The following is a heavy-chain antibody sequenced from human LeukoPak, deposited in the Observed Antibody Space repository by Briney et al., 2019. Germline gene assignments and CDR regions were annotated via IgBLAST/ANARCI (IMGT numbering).Heavy chain of an antibody. V-gene: IGHV1-46*01. J-gene: IGHJ4*02. CDR2: INPSGGST. D-gene: IGHD4-17*01. Sequence: VASVKVSCKASGYTFTSYYMHWVRQAPGQGLEWVGIINPSGGSTSYAQKFQGRVTMTRDMSTSTVYMELSSLRSEDTAVYYCARPTSNDYGDYDYWGQGTLVTVSS. CDR1: GYTFTSYY. CDR3: ARPTSNDYGDYDY.